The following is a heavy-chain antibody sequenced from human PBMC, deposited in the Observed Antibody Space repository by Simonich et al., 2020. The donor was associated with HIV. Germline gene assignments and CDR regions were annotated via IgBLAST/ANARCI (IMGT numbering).Heavy chain of an antibody. J-gene: IGHJ4*02. CDR2: INHSGRT. D-gene: IGHD4-17*01. V-gene: IGHV4-34*01. CDR3: ARRHPTTVTTPYFDY. CDR1: GGSFGGYH. Sequence: QVQLQQWGAGLLKPSETLSLTCAVYGGSFGGYHWSWIRQPPGKGLEWIGEINHSGRTNYNPSLKSRVTISVDTSKNQFSLKLSSVTAADTAVYYCARRHPTTVTTPYFDYWGQGTLVTVSS.